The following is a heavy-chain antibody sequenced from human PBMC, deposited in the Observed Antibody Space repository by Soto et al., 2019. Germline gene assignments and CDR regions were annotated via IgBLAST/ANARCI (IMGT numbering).Heavy chain of an antibody. CDR1: GGSISSDDYY. V-gene: IGHV4-30-4*01. CDR2: MSYSGST. D-gene: IGHD1-26*01. J-gene: IGHJ4*02. Sequence: SETLSLTCTVSGGSISSDDYYWSWIRQPPGKGLEWIGFMSYSGSTSYNPSLKSRVTISVDTSKNQFSLNLSSVTAADTAVYYCARRGLVGATTFDYWGQGTLVTVSS. CDR3: ARRGLVGATTFDY.